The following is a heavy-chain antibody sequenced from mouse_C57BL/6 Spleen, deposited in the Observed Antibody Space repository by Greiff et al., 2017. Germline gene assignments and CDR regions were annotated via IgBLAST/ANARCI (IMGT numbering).Heavy chain of an antibody. CDR2: IYPGNSDT. V-gene: IGHV1-5*01. D-gene: IGHD1-1*01. Sequence: EVQLQQSGTVLARPGASVKMSCKTSGYTFTSYWMHWVKQRPGQGLEWIGAIYPGNSDTSYNQKFKGKAKLTAVTSASTAYMELSSLTNEDSAVYYCTRHYGSRSHWDFDVWGTGTTVTVSS. CDR1: GYTFTSYW. CDR3: TRHYGSRSHWDFDV. J-gene: IGHJ1*03.